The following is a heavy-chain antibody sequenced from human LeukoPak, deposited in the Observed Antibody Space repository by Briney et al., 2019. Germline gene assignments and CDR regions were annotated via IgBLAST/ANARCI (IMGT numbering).Heavy chain of an antibody. CDR3: ARQVWSGWSREFDY. Sequence: GGSLRLSCAASGFTFSDYYMSWIRRAPGKGLEWVSSTSSSATSIYYEDSMKGRFTISRDNTKNSLYLQMNSLRAEDTAVYYCARQVWSGWSREFDYWGQGTLVTVSS. V-gene: IGHV3-11*01. J-gene: IGHJ4*02. CDR1: GFTFSDYY. CDR2: TSSSATSI. D-gene: IGHD6-19*01.